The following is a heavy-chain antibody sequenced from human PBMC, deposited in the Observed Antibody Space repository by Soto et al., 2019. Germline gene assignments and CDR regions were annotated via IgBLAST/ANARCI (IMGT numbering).Heavy chain of an antibody. CDR3: ARDLHLRSEYGDSYYYYGMDV. CDR2: ISSSSSTI. V-gene: IGHV3-48*02. J-gene: IGHJ6*02. CDR1: GFTFSSYS. Sequence: GGSLRLSCAASGFTFSSYSMNWVRQAPGKGLEWVSYISSSSSTIYYADSVKGRFTISRDNAKNSLYLQMNSLRDEDTAVYYCARDLHLRSEYGDSYYYYGMDVWGQGTTVTVSS. D-gene: IGHD4-17*01.